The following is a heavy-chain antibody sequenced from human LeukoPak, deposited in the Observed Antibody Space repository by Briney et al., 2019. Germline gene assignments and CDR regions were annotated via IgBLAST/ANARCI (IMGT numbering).Heavy chain of an antibody. V-gene: IGHV4-34*01. D-gene: IGHD3-16*01. CDR3: ARGQGAARYFYL. CDR1: VGSFSGYH. J-gene: IGHJ2*01. Sequence: SETLSLTCAVYVGSFSGYHWNWIRQPPGKGLEWIGEVSHSGSTNYNPSLKSRVTISVDTSKNQFSLKLSSMTAAATAVYCWARGQGAARYFYLWGRGTLVTVSS. CDR2: VSHSGST.